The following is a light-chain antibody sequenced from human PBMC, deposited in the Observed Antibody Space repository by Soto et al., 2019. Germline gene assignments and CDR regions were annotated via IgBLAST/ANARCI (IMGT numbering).Light chain of an antibody. Sequence: EIVLTQSPGTLSLSPGERATLSCRASQSVSSSYLAWYQQRPGQTPRLLIYGASSRAIGTPDRFSGSGSGTDFTLTISRLEPEDFAVYYCQQYGSSFGQGTKVEIK. CDR3: QQYGSS. V-gene: IGKV3-20*01. CDR2: GAS. CDR1: QSVSSSY. J-gene: IGKJ1*01.